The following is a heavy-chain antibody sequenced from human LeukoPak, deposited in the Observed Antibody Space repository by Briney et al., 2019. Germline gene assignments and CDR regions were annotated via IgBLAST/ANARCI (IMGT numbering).Heavy chain of an antibody. V-gene: IGHV4-38-2*02. D-gene: IGHD2-21*02. J-gene: IGHJ3*02. CDR3: ARDLAYCGGDCYHITFDI. CDR1: GYSINSGYY. Sequence: SETLSLTCTVSGYSINSGYYWGWIRQPPGKGLEWIGSIYHGGSMYYNPSLKSRVTISLDTSKNQFSLKLSSVTAADTAVYYCARDLAYCGGDCYHITFDIWGQGTMVTVSS. CDR2: IYHGGSM.